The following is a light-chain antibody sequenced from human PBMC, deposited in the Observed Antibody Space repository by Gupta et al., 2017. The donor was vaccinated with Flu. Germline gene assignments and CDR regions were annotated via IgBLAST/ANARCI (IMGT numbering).Light chain of an antibody. V-gene: IGKV3-11*01. CDR3: RQRVGGPT. Sequence: SPANMSLSQGERATRSCRDSQNVSNYFGWYQQKPGRAPRLIIYDVSNRATGIPARFSGSGYGTDFTLTSSSREPEDFAVYYGRQRVGGPTFGGGTKVEMK. J-gene: IGKJ4*01. CDR1: QNVSNY. CDR2: DVS.